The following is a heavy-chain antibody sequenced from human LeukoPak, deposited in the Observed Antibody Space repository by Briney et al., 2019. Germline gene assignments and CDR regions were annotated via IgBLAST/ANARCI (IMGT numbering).Heavy chain of an antibody. CDR1: GFTFSTYT. Sequence: PGGSLRLPCAASGFTFSTYTMNWVRQAPGKGLEWVSYISSDSSTIYYADSVKGRFTISRDNAKNSLYLQMNSLRAEDTAVYYCARNFDIWGQGTMVTVSS. CDR3: ARNFDI. J-gene: IGHJ3*02. CDR2: ISSDSSTI. V-gene: IGHV3-48*01.